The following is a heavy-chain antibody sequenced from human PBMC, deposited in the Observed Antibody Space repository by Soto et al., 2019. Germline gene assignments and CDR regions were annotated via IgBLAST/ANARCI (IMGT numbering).Heavy chain of an antibody. V-gene: IGHV3-30-3*01. CDR1: GFTFSSYA. Sequence: PGGSLRLSCAASGFTFSSYAMHWVRQAPGKGLEWVAVISYDGSNRYYADSVKGRFTISRDNSKNTLYLQMNSLRAEDTAIYFCATEQLAVLRGVLDYWGQGTLVTV. D-gene: IGHD1-1*01. CDR3: ATEQLAVLRGVLDY. J-gene: IGHJ4*02. CDR2: ISYDGSNR.